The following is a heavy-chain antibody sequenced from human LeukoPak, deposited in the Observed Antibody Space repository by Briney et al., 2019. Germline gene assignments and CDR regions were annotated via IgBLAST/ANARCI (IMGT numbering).Heavy chain of an antibody. CDR2: IGSSSSTI. J-gene: IGHJ1*01. CDR3: AKDSDYYHSSGYYYAYFQH. CDR1: GFTFSSYS. Sequence: GGSLRLSCAASGFTFSSYSMNWVRQAPGKGLEWVSYIGSSSSTIYYADSVKGRFTISRDNAKNSLYLQMNSLRDEDTAVYYCAKDSDYYHSSGYYYAYFQHWGQGTLVTVSS. D-gene: IGHD3-22*01. V-gene: IGHV3-48*02.